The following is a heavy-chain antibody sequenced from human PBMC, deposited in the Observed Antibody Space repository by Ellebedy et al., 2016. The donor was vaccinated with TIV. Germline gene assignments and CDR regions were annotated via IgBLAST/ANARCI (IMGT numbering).Heavy chain of an antibody. CDR2: ISSSSGYT. Sequence: GESLKISXAASGFTFSDYYMSWIRQATGKGLECVSYISSSSGYTNYADSVKGRFTISRDNAKNSLFLQMNSLRTEDSALYYCARVGSIMIGLGTIDFDDWGQGTLVTVSS. D-gene: IGHD3-16*01. V-gene: IGHV3-11*06. J-gene: IGHJ4*02. CDR3: ARVGSIMIGLGTIDFDD. CDR1: GFTFSDYY.